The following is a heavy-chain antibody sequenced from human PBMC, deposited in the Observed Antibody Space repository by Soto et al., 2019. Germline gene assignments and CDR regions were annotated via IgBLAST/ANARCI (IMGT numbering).Heavy chain of an antibody. J-gene: IGHJ4*02. CDR3: ARDPPPPDY. CDR2: INAGNGNT. Sequence: ASVKVSCKASGYTFTSYAMHWVRQAPGQRLEWMGWINAGNGNTKYSQKFQGRVTMTTDTSTSTAYMDLGSLTSDDTAVYYCARDPPPPDYWGQGTLVTVSS. V-gene: IGHV1-3*01. CDR1: GYTFTSYA.